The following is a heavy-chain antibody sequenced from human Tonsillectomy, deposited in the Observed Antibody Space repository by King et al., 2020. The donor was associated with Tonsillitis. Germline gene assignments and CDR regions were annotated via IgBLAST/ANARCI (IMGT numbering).Heavy chain of an antibody. J-gene: IGHJ4*02. D-gene: IGHD2-21*02. CDR2: INPSGGRA. CDR3: ARDLVMVTNTRGFDY. CDR1: GYTFTSYY. V-gene: IGHV1-46*03. Sequence: VQLVESGAEVKKPGASVKISCKASGYTFTSYYFHWVRLAPGQGLEWMGLINPSGGRATYAQKFQGRVTMTRDTSTSTVYMELPSLRFEDTAVYYCARDLVMVTNTRGFDYWGQGPLVTVSS.